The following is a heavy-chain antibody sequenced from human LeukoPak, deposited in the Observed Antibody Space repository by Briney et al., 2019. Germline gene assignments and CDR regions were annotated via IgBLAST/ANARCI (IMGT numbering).Heavy chain of an antibody. V-gene: IGHV3-73*01. Sequence: GGSLRLSCAASGFTFSGSAMHWVRQASGKGLEWVGRIRNKANTYATAYAASVKGRFTISRDDSKNTAYLQMNSLKTEDTAVYYCTRRSEVGPTEFDYWGQGTLVTVSS. CDR2: IRNKANTYAT. CDR3: TRRSEVGPTEFDY. J-gene: IGHJ4*02. D-gene: IGHD1-26*01. CDR1: GFTFSGSA.